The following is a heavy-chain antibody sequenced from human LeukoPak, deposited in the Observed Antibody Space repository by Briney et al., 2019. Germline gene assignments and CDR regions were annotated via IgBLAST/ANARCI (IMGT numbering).Heavy chain of an antibody. Sequence: SVKVSCKASGGTFSSYAISWVRQAPGQGLEWMGRIIPILGIANYAQKFQGRVTITADKSTSTAYMELSSLRSEDTAVYYCPTSGSPPSPSSFNYWARETRFPVPS. J-gene: IGHJ4*02. D-gene: IGHD6-13*01. V-gene: IGHV1-69*04. CDR3: PTSGSPPSPSSFNY. CDR1: GGTFSSYA. CDR2: IIPILGIA.